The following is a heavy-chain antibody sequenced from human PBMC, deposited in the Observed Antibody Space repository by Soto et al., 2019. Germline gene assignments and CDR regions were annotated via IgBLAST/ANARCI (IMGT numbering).Heavy chain of an antibody. CDR1: GFTFSSYG. CDR3: ARELGRNDILTDYGMDV. CDR2: ISYDGSNK. V-gene: IGHV3-30*03. Sequence: GGSLRLSCAASGFTFSSYGMHWVRQAPGKGLEWVAVISYDGSNKYYADSVKGRFTISRDNSKNTLYLQMNSLRAEDTAVYYCARELGRNDILTDYGMDVWGQGTTVTVSS. D-gene: IGHD3-9*01. J-gene: IGHJ6*02.